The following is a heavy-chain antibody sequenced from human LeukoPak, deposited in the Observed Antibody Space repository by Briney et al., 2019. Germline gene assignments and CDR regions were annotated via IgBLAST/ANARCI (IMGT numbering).Heavy chain of an antibody. CDR2: ITSSSAYT. CDR3: VRVFDGGSYYYYMDV. CDR1: GFTFSTYN. V-gene: IGHV3-21*01. D-gene: IGHD1-26*01. Sequence: PGGSLRLSCAASGFTFSTYNMNWVRQTPGKGLEWVSSITSSSAYTFYADSVRGRFTISRDNAKNSLYLQMNSLRAEDTAVYYCVRVFDGGSYYYYMDVWGKGTTVTVSS. J-gene: IGHJ6*03.